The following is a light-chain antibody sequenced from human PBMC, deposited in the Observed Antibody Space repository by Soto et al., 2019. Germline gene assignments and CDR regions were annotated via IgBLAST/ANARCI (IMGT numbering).Light chain of an antibody. J-gene: IGKJ2*01. CDR3: QRYGASSFT. CDR1: QSVDSSY. V-gene: IGKV3-20*01. CDR2: ATS. Sequence: IVLTQSPGTLSLSPGERATLSCRASQSVDSSYLSWYQHKPGQAPRLLIYATSSRATGIPDGFSGSGSGTDFSLTISRLESEDFAVDYGQRYGASSFTFGQGTNLEIK.